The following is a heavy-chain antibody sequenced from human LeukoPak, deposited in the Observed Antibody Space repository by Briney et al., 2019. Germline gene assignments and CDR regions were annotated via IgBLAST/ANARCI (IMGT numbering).Heavy chain of an antibody. V-gene: IGHV1-69*05. Sequence: SVKVSCKASGGTFSSYAISWVRQAPGKGLEWMGGIIPIFGTANYAQKFQGRVTITTDESTSTAYMELSSLRSEDTAVYYCARGRTSSGWLVDYWGQGTLVTVSS. D-gene: IGHD6-19*01. CDR1: GGTFSSYA. CDR3: ARGRTSSGWLVDY. CDR2: IIPIFGTA. J-gene: IGHJ4*02.